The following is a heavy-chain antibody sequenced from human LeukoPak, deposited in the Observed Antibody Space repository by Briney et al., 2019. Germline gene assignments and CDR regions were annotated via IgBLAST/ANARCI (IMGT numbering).Heavy chain of an antibody. Sequence: KSGGSLRLSCAASGFTFSNAWMSWVRQAPGKGLEWVGRIKSKTDGGTTDYAAPVKGRFAISRDDSKNTLYLQMNSLKTEDTAVYYCTTDYGSGSYHYFNYWGQGTLVTVPS. CDR1: GFTFSNAW. CDR2: IKSKTDGGTT. D-gene: IGHD3-10*01. V-gene: IGHV3-15*01. J-gene: IGHJ4*02. CDR3: TTDYGSGSYHYFNY.